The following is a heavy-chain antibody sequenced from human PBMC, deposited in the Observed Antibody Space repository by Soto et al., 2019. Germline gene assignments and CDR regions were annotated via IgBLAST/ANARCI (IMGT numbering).Heavy chain of an antibody. CDR3: ARDLRTTVTGGYYYGMDV. D-gene: IGHD4-4*01. CDR1: GFTFSSYC. CDR2: IWYDGSNK. J-gene: IGHJ6*02. V-gene: IGHV3-33*01. Sequence: GGSLRLSCAASGFTFSSYCMHWVRQAPGKGLEWVAVIWYDGSNKYYADSVKGRFTISRDNSKNTLYLQMNSLRAEDTAVYYCARDLRTTVTGGYYYGMDVWGQGTTVTVSS.